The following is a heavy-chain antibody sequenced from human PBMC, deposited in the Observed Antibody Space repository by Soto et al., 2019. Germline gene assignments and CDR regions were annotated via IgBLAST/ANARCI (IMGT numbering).Heavy chain of an antibody. CDR1: GGTFSSYT. J-gene: IGHJ6*03. Sequence: ASVKVSCKASGGTFSSYTISWVRQAPGQGLEWMGRIIPILGIANYAQKFQGRVTITADKSTSTAYMELSSLRSEDTAVYYCAREDIDQQLVYYYYYMDVWGKGTTVTVSS. V-gene: IGHV1-69*04. CDR2: IIPILGIA. D-gene: IGHD6-6*01. CDR3: AREDIDQQLVYYYYYMDV.